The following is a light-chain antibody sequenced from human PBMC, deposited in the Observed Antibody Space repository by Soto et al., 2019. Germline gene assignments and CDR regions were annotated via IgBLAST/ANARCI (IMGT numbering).Light chain of an antibody. CDR1: QSISSW. V-gene: IGKV1-5*03. CDR2: KAS. J-gene: IGKJ1*01. CDR3: QQYNSYSET. Sequence: DIQTTQSPSTLSASVGDRVTITCRASQSISSWLAWYQQKPGKAPKLLIYKASSLESGVPSRFSGSGSGTEFTLTISSLQPDDFATYYCQQYNSYSETFGQGTKVDIK.